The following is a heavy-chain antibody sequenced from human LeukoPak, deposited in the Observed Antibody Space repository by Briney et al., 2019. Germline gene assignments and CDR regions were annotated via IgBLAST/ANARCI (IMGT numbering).Heavy chain of an antibody. D-gene: IGHD1-1*01. CDR2: ISSSSSYI. CDR3: ARGELERRPIYYYYMDV. V-gene: IGHV3-21*01. CDR1: GFTFSSYS. J-gene: IGHJ6*03. Sequence: GGSLRLSCAASGFTFSSYSMNWVRQAPGKGLEWVSSISSSSSYIFYADSVKGRFTISRDNAKNSLYLQMNSLRAEDTAVYYCARGELERRPIYYYYMDVWGKGTTVTVSS.